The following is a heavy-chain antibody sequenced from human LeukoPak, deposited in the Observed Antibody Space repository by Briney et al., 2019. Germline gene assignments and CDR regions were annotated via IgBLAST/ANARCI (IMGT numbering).Heavy chain of an antibody. V-gene: IGHV4-39*01. CDR3: ATRRSGSYSEY. D-gene: IGHD1-26*01. CDR2: IKNSGIT. J-gene: IGHJ4*02. CDR1: GGSVTTSTYY. Sequence: SETLSLTCTVSGGSVTTSTYYWGWIRQPPGKGLEWIGTIKNSGITHYNPSLKSRLTTSVDTSKNQFSLKLNSVTAADTAVYYCATRRSGSYSEYWGQGILVTVSS.